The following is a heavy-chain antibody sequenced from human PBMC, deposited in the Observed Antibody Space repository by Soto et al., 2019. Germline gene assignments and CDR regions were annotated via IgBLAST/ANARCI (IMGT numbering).Heavy chain of an antibody. D-gene: IGHD3-10*01. Sequence: GGSLRLSCAASGFTFSSYGMHWVRQAPGKGLEWVAVISYDGSNKYYADSVKGRFTISRDNSKNTLYLQMNSLRAEDTAVYYCAKSPGLLGTDYWGQGTLVTVSS. CDR2: ISYDGSNK. J-gene: IGHJ4*02. CDR1: GFTFSSYG. CDR3: AKSPGLLGTDY. V-gene: IGHV3-30*18.